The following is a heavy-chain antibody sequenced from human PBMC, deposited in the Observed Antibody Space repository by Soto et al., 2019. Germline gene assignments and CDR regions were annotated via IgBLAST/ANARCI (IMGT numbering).Heavy chain of an antibody. CDR1: GFTFSSYS. J-gene: IGHJ5*02. CDR2: ISSSSSTI. D-gene: IGHD2-2*01. V-gene: IGHV3-48*01. CDR3: ARGGYCSSTSCYPRNWFDP. Sequence: GGSLRLSCAASGFTFSSYSMNWVRQAPGKGLEWVSYISSSSSTIYYADSVKGRFTISRDNAKNSLYLQMNSLRAEDTAVYYCARGGYCSSTSCYPRNWFDPWGQGTLVTVSS.